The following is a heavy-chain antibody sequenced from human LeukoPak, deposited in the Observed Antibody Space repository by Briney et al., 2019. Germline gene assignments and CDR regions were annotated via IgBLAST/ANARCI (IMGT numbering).Heavy chain of an antibody. CDR2: ITWDGGTT. D-gene: IGHD2-2*01. V-gene: IGHV3-43*01. CDR1: GFTFDDYT. J-gene: IGHJ4*02. Sequence: GGSLRLSCAASGFTFDDYTFHWVRQAPGKGLEWVSLITWDGGTTYYADSVKGRFTISRDNSKNSVYLQMNSLRTEDTALYYCTKDRYCTTTSCPLDYWGQGTLVTVSS. CDR3: TKDRYCTTTSCPLDY.